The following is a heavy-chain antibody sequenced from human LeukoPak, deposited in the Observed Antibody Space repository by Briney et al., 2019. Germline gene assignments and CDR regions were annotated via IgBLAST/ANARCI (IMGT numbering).Heavy chain of an antibody. CDR1: GFTFSSYA. Sequence: PGRSLRLSCAASGFTFSSYAMHWVRPAPGKGLEWVAVISYDGSNKYYADSVKGRFTISRDNSKNTLYLQMNSLRAEDTAVYYCARVDLGGDYPNGMDVWGQGTTVTVSS. J-gene: IGHJ6*02. CDR2: ISYDGSNK. CDR3: ARVDLGGDYPNGMDV. V-gene: IGHV3-30-3*01. D-gene: IGHD4-17*01.